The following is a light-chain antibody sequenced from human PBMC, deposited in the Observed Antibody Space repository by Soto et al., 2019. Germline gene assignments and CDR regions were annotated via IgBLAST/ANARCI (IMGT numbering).Light chain of an antibody. Sequence: EIQMTQSPSSLSASVGDRVTITCRASQSISNYLNWYQQKPGEAPKLLIYAASTLQSGVPSRFSGGGSGTGFTLTITSLQPEDFATYYCQQSYSTPPYTFGQGTKLEIQ. CDR1: QSISNY. J-gene: IGKJ2*01. CDR3: QQSYSTPPYT. CDR2: AAS. V-gene: IGKV1-39*01.